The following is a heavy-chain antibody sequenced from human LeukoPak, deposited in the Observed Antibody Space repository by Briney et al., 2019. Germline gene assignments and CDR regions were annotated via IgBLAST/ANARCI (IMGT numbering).Heavy chain of an antibody. CDR2: VIPIFGTA. Sequence: ASVKVSCKASGGTFSSYAISWVRQAPGQGLEWMGGVIPIFGTANYAQKFQGRVTITTDESTSTAYMELSSLRSEDTAVYYCAREKPMGDFDYWGQGTLVTVSS. D-gene: IGHD1-26*01. CDR1: GGTFSSYA. V-gene: IGHV1-69*05. J-gene: IGHJ4*02. CDR3: AREKPMGDFDY.